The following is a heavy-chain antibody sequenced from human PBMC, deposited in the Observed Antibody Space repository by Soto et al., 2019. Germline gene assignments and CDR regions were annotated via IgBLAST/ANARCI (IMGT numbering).Heavy chain of an antibody. CDR3: AKSRVPGATPYYYYGLDL. Sequence: PGGSLRLSCAAFNGYAMHWVRQAPGKGLEWVAVISSDGSNKFYADSVKGRFTLSRDISKNTMYLQTNSLRGEDTAVYYCAKSRVPGATPYYYYGLDLWDQGTTVTVSS. CDR1: NGYA. V-gene: IGHV3-30-3*02. J-gene: IGHJ6*02. D-gene: IGHD2-2*01. CDR2: ISSDGSNK.